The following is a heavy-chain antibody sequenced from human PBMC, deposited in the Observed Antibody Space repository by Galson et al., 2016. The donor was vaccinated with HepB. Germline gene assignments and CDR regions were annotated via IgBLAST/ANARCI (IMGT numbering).Heavy chain of an antibody. V-gene: IGHV4-34*01. D-gene: IGHD3-10*01. CDR3: ARVSGDYHHYGMDV. CDR1: GGSFNNFH. Sequence: ETLSLTCAVYGGSFNNFHWSWIRQSPGKGLEWLGEINHSGRTNYNPSLKSRVSISVDTSKSQFSLKLRSVTAADTAVYYCARVSGDYHHYGMDVWGQGTTVTVPS. CDR2: INHSGRT. J-gene: IGHJ6*02.